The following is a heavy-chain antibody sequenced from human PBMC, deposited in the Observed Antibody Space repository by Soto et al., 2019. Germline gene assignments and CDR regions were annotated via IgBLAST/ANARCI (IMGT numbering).Heavy chain of an antibody. D-gene: IGHD6-13*01. CDR3: ARDIAATGTRWFDP. CDR1: GYTFTSYG. CDR2: ISADNGNT. J-gene: IGHJ5*02. V-gene: IGHV1-18*04. Sequence: ASVKVSCKASGYTFTSYGISWVRQAPGQGLEWMGRISADNGNTNYAQKVQGRVTMTTDTTTSTAYMALRSLRSDDTAVYYCARDIAATGTRWFDPWGQGTLVTVS.